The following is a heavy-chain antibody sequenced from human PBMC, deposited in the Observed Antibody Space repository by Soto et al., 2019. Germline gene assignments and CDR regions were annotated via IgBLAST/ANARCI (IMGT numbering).Heavy chain of an antibody. D-gene: IGHD6-13*01. J-gene: IGHJ6*02. Sequence: SVKVSCKASGGTSSSYAISWVRQAPGQGLEWMGGIIPIFGTANYAQKFQGRVTITADESTSTAYMELSSLRSEDTAVYYCARREDSSSWYQYYYYGMDVWGQGTTVTVSS. CDR3: ARREDSSSWYQYYYYGMDV. CDR1: GGTSSSYA. CDR2: IIPIFGTA. V-gene: IGHV1-69*13.